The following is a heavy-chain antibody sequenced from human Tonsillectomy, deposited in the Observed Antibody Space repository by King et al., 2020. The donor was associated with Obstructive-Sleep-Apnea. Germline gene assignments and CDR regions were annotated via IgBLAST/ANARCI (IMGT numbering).Heavy chain of an antibody. J-gene: IGHJ6*02. CDR3: ARPITVAGAYYYGMDV. V-gene: IGHV5-51*01. CDR2: IYPGDSDT. Sequence: EVQLVQSGAEVKKHGESLKISCRTSGYSFTTYWIGWVRQMPGKGLEWMGIIYPGDSDTTYSPSFQGQVTISADKSISTAYLQWSSLKASDTAMYYCARPITVAGAYYYGMDVWGQGTTVTVSS. D-gene: IGHD6-19*01. CDR1: GYSFTTYW.